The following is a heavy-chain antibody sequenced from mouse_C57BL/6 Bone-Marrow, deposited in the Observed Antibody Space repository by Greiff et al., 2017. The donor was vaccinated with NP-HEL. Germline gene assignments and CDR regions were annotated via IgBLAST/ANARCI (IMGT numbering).Heavy chain of an antibody. CDR1: GYTFTSYL. CDR2: IDPNSGGT. J-gene: IGHJ2*01. Sequence: QVQLKESGAELVKPGASVKLSCKASGYTFTSYLMHWVKQRPGRGLEWIGRIDPNSGGTKYNEKFQSKATLTVDKPSSTAYMQLNSLTSEDSAVYYCARYYYGSSSFDYWGQGTTLTVSS. D-gene: IGHD1-1*01. CDR3: ARYYYGSSSFDY. V-gene: IGHV1-72*01.